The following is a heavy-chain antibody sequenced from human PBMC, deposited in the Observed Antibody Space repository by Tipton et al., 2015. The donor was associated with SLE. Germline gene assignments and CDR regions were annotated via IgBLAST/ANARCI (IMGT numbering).Heavy chain of an antibody. CDR2: ISAYNGNT. D-gene: IGHD6-13*01. CDR1: GYTFTSYG. CDR3: VRVEAAAGVPGYMDV. Sequence: QLVQSGAEVKKPGASVKVSCKASGYTFTSYGISWVRQAPGQGLEWMGWISAYNGNTNYAQKLQGRVTMTTDTPTSTAYMELRSLRSDDPAVYYCVRVEAAAGVPGYMDVWGKGTTVTVS. V-gene: IGHV1-18*01. J-gene: IGHJ6*03.